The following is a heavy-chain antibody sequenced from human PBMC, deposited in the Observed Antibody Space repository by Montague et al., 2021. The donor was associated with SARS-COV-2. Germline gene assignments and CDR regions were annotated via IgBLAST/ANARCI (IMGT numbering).Heavy chain of an antibody. CDR2: IYDTGNT. Sequence: SETLSLTCTVSGGSISGYYWSWIRQPPGKGPEWIGNIYDTGNTNSNPSLKSRVTISEDTSKNQFSLRLTFVTAADTAVYYCARDFRLRLWQTNYSFGLWGRGTLVSVSS. CDR1: GGSISGYY. J-gene: IGHJ2*01. CDR3: ARDFRLRLWQTNYSFGL. D-gene: IGHD5-18*01. V-gene: IGHV4-59*01.